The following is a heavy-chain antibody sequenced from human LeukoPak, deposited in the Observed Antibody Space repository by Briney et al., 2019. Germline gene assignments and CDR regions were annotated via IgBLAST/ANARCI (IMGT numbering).Heavy chain of an antibody. Sequence: PSETLSLTCAVYGGSFSGYYWSWIRQPPGKGLEWIGEINHSGSTNYNPSLKSRVTISVDTSKSQFSLKLSSVTAADTAVYYCARGGYCSSTSCTTLRDDYVWGSYRYTGYYFDYWGQGTLVTVSS. CDR2: INHSGST. V-gene: IGHV4-34*01. D-gene: IGHD3-16*02. J-gene: IGHJ4*02. CDR1: GGSFSGYY. CDR3: ARGGYCSSTSCTTLRDDYVWGSYRYTGYYFDY.